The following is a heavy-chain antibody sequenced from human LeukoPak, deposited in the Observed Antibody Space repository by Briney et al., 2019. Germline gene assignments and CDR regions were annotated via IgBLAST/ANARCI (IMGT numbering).Heavy chain of an antibody. CDR2: IYYTGST. CDR3: ARDPHYYDSSGYYPVGWFDP. D-gene: IGHD3-22*01. J-gene: IGHJ5*02. CDR1: GGSISSSSYY. Sequence: SETLSLTCTVSGGSISSSSYYWGWIRQPPRKGLEWIGSIYYTGSTYYNPSLKSLVTISVDTSKSQFSLKLSSVTAADTAVYYCARDPHYYDSSGYYPVGWFDPWGQGTLVTVSS. V-gene: IGHV4-39*07.